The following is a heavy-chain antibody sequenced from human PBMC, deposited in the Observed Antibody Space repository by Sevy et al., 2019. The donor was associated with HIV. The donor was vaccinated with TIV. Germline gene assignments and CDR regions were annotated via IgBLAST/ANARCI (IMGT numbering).Heavy chain of an antibody. V-gene: IGHV3-72*01. Sequence: GGSLRLSCAASGFTFSDHYMDWVRQAPGKGLEWVGRTRNKANSYTTEYAASVKGRFTISRDDSKNWLYLQMNSLKTEDTAVYYCATGTRRGGEGSWGQGTLVTVSS. CDR1: GFTFSDHY. J-gene: IGHJ5*02. D-gene: IGHD1-7*01. CDR2: TRNKANSYTT. CDR3: ATGTRRGGEGS.